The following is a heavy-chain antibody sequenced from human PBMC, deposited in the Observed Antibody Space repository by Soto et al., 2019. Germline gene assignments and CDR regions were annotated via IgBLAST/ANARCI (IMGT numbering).Heavy chain of an antibody. Sequence: PSETLSLTCTVSGGSLSSSDYYWSWIRQPPWKGLEWLGSIYYSGNTYYNPSLESRVTISVDTSKKQFSLKLRSVTAADTAVYYCARLYCSGGSCYSPPAYFNHWGQGXLVTVYS. CDR1: GGSLSSSDYY. CDR3: ARLYCSGGSCYSPPAYFNH. D-gene: IGHD2-15*01. J-gene: IGHJ1*01. CDR2: IYYSGNT. V-gene: IGHV4-39*01.